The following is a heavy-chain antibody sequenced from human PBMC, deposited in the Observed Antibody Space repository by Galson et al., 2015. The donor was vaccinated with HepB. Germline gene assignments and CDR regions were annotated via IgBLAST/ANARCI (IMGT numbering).Heavy chain of an antibody. J-gene: IGHJ4*02. Sequence: SLRLSCAASGFTFNSYGMHWVRQAPGKGLEWVAVIWYDGSNKYYADSVKGRFTISRDNSKNTLYLQMNSLRAEDTAVYYCARELSKLMGSGQPPGYWGQGTLVTVSS. V-gene: IGHV3-33*01. CDR3: ARELSKLMGSGQPPGY. D-gene: IGHD3-10*01. CDR1: GFTFNSYG. CDR2: IWYDGSNK.